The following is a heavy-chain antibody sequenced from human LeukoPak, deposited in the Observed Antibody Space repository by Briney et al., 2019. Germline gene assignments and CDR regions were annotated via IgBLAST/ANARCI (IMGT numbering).Heavy chain of an antibody. CDR3: ARFYYDSSPDRDY. D-gene: IGHD3-22*01. CDR1: GFTFSSYW. V-gene: IGHV3-7*01. J-gene: IGHJ4*02. Sequence: GGSLRLSCAAPGFTFSSYWMSWVRQAPGKGLEWVANIKQDGSEKYYVDSVKGRFTISRDNAKNSLYLQMNSLRAEDTAVYYCARFYYDSSPDRDYWGQGTLVTVSS. CDR2: IKQDGSEK.